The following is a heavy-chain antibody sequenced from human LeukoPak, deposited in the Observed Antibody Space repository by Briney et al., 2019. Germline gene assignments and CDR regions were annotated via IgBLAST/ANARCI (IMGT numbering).Heavy chain of an antibody. V-gene: IGHV4-59*01. Sequence: SETLSLTCRVSGGFISTYYWSWIRQPPGKGLEWIGYIYYSGSTNYNPSLKSRVTISVDTSKNQFSLKLSTVTAADTAVYYCARGGCNSASCYMAPFDYWGQGALVTVSS. CDR3: ARGGCNSASCYMAPFDY. CDR2: IYYSGST. CDR1: GGFISTYY. J-gene: IGHJ4*02. D-gene: IGHD2-2*02.